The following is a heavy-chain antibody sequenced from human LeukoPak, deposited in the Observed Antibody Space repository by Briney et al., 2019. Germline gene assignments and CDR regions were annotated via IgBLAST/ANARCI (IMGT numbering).Heavy chain of an antibody. D-gene: IGHD3-9*01. Sequence: GRSLRLSCAASGFTFSSFAMHWVRQAPGKGLEGVAVISYDGNNKYYADSVKGRFTISRDNSKNTLYLQMNSLRAEDTAVYYCARNYDILTGYYTDYYYYGMDVWGQGTTVTVSS. CDR3: ARNYDILTGYYTDYYYYGMDV. V-gene: IGHV3-30*04. CDR2: ISYDGNNK. J-gene: IGHJ6*02. CDR1: GFTFSSFA.